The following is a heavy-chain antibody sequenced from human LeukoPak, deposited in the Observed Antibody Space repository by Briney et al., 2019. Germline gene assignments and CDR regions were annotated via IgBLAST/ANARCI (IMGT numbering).Heavy chain of an antibody. Sequence: PSQTLSLTCTVSGGSISSGGYYWSWIRQPPGKGLEWIGYIYHSGSTYYNPSLKSRVTISVDTSKNQFSLKLSSVTAADTAVYYCARRGAIIAAAKPYDYWGQGTLVTVSS. CDR3: ARRGAIIAAAKPYDY. V-gene: IGHV4-30-2*01. CDR1: GGSISSGGYY. J-gene: IGHJ4*02. D-gene: IGHD6-13*01. CDR2: IYHSGST.